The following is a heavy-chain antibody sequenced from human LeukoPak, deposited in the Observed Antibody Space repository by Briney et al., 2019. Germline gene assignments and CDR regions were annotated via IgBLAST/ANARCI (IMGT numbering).Heavy chain of an antibody. D-gene: IGHD6-13*01. CDR1: GYTFTSYG. CDR2: ISAYNGNT. J-gene: IGHJ6*03. V-gene: IGHV1-18*01. CDR3: ARSLAAARSGWSRNYYFYYYMDV. Sequence: ASVTVSCKASGYTFTSYGISWVRQAPGQGLEWMGWISAYNGNTNSAQKLQGRVTMTTDTSTSTAYMELRSLRSDDTAVYYCARSLAAARSGWSRNYYFYYYMDVWGKGTTVTVSS.